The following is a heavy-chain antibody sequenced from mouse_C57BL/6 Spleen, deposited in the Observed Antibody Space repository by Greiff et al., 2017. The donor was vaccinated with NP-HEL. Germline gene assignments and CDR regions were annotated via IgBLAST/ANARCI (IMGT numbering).Heavy chain of an antibody. Sequence: EVQLKESGPGLVKPSQSLSLTCSVTGYSITSGYYWNWIRQFPGNKLEWMGYISYDGSNNYNPSLKNRISITRDTSKNQFFLKLNSVTTEDTATYYCARGGTTVVVSYWYFDVWGTGTTVTVSS. V-gene: IGHV3-6*01. CDR2: ISYDGSN. CDR3: ARGGTTVVVSYWYFDV. J-gene: IGHJ1*03. CDR1: GYSITSGYY. D-gene: IGHD1-1*01.